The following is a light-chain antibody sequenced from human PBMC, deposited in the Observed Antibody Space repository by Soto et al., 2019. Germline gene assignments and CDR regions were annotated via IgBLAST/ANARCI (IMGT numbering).Light chain of an antibody. CDR3: TSYAGSNNLI. V-gene: IGLV2-8*01. Sequence: QSALTQPPSASGSPGQSVTISCTGTSSDVGGYNYGSWYQHHPGKAPKLMIYEVSKRPSGVPNHFSGSKSGNTASLTVSGLQPEDEADSFCTSYAGSNNLIFGGGTKLTVL. CDR1: SSDVGGYNY. CDR2: EVS. J-gene: IGLJ2*01.